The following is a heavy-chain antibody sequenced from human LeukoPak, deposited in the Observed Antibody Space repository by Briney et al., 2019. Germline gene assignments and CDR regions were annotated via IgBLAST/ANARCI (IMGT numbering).Heavy chain of an antibody. J-gene: IGHJ4*02. CDR1: GYTFTSYG. V-gene: IGHV1-18*01. CDR3: AKGPLGYYDSSGYFDY. D-gene: IGHD3-22*01. Sequence: ASVKVSCKASGYTFTSYGISWVRQAPGQGLEWMGWISAYNGNTNYAQKLQGRVTMTTDTSTSTAYMELRSLRSDDTAVYYCAKGPLGYYDSSGYFDYWGQGTLVTVSS. CDR2: ISAYNGNT.